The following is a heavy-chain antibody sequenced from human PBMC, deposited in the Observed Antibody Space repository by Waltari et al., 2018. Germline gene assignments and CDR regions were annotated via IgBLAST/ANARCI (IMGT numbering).Heavy chain of an antibody. CDR1: GFTFSNYE. V-gene: IGHV3-48*03. CDR3: ARPSTEYYYYYYYMDV. J-gene: IGHJ6*03. Sequence: EVQVVESGGGLVQPGGSLRLSCAASGFTFSNYEMNWVRQAPGKGLEVVSYISNSGGTVYYADSVKGRFNISRDNAKNSLYLEMNSLRAEDTAVYYCARPSTEYYYYYYYMDVWGKGTTVTVS. CDR2: ISNSGGTV.